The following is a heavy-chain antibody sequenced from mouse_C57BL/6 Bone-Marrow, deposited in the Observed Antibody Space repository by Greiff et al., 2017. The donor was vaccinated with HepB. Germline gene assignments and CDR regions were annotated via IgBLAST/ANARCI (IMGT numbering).Heavy chain of an antibody. D-gene: IGHD1-1*01. CDR3: ARYRITTVVGYYFDY. CDR1: GYTFTSYG. J-gene: IGHJ2*01. Sequence: QVQLKQSGAELARPGASVKLSCKASGYTFTSYGISWVKQRPGQGLEWIGEIYPRSGNTYYHEKFKGKATLTADKSSSTAYMELRSLTSEDSAVYFCARYRITTVVGYYFDYWGQGTTLTVSS. V-gene: IGHV1-81*01. CDR2: IYPRSGNT.